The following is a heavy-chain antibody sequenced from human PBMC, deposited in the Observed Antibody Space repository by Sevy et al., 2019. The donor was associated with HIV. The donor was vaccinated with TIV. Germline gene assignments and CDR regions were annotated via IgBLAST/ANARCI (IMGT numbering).Heavy chain of an antibody. CDR2: ISSTSSYI. D-gene: IGHD6-19*01. J-gene: IGHJ5*02. CDR3: ARDYNSGWRKFNLFDP. Sequence: GGSLRLSCVASGFTFSTYSMNWVRQAPGKGLEWVSSISSTSSYIDYANSVKGRFTISRDNAKNSLYLQMNNLRAEDTAVYYCARDYNSGWRKFNLFDPWGQGTLVTVSS. V-gene: IGHV3-21*01. CDR1: GFTFSTYS.